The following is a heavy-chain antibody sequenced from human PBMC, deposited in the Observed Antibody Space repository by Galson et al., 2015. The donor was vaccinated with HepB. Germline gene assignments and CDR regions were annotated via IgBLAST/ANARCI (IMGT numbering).Heavy chain of an antibody. D-gene: IGHD3-10*01. CDR3: ACQKVYGSGSYTYYYYGLDV. Sequence: SVKVSCKASGGTFSSYAISWVRQAPGQGLEWMGRIIPILGIANYAQKFQGRVTITADKSTSTAYMELSSLRSEDTAVYYCACQKVYGSGSYTYYYYGLDVGGQGTTVTV. J-gene: IGHJ6*02. V-gene: IGHV1-69*04. CDR2: IIPILGIA. CDR1: GGTFSSYA.